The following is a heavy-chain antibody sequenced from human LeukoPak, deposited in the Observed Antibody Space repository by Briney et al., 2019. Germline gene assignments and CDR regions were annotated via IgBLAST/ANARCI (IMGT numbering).Heavy chain of an antibody. J-gene: IGHJ5*02. D-gene: IGHD3-10*01. Sequence: PSETLSLTCTVSGGSISSSSYYWGWIRQPPGKGLEWIGSIYYSGSTYYNPSLKSRVTIPVDTSKNQFSLKLSSVTAADTAVYYCARLGYVLLWFGDKPSNWFDPWGQGTLVTVSS. CDR3: ARLGYVLLWFGDKPSNWFDP. V-gene: IGHV4-39*01. CDR2: IYYSGST. CDR1: GGSISSSSYY.